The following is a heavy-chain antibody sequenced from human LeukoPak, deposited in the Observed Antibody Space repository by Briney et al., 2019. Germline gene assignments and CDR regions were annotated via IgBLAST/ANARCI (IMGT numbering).Heavy chain of an antibody. CDR3: AKGDYYDLDY. D-gene: IGHD3-22*01. J-gene: IGHJ4*02. CDR2: ITSGIGIT. CDR1: GFTFSNYG. V-gene: IGHV3-23*01. Sequence: GGSLRLSCAASGFTFSNYGMNWVRQAPGKGLEWVSIITSGIGITYYADSVKGRFTISRDNSKNTLYLQMNSLRAEDTAVYYCAKGDYYDLDYWGQGTLVTVSS.